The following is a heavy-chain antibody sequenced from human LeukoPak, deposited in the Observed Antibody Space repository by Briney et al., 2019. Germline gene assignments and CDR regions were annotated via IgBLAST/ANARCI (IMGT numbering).Heavy chain of an antibody. J-gene: IGHJ4*02. CDR2: IYYTGST. Sequence: SETLSLTCTVSGDSISSYYWSWIRQPPGKGLEWIGYIYYTGSTSFNPSLKSRVTISVDTSKNQFSLKLSSVTAADTAVYYCARGAGTYFDYWGQGTLVTVSS. D-gene: IGHD1-14*01. CDR1: GDSISSYY. CDR3: ARGAGTYFDY. V-gene: IGHV4-59*08.